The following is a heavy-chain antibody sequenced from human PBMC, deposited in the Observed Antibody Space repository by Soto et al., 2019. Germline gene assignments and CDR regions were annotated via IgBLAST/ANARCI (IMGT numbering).Heavy chain of an antibody. CDR2: IHYSGST. CDR1: GGSISSGGYY. J-gene: IGHJ4*02. V-gene: IGHV4-31*03. D-gene: IGHD3-10*01. Sequence: QVQLQESGPGLVKPSQTLSLTCTVSGGSISSGGYYWSWIRQHPGKGLEWIGYIHYSGSTYYNPSLMSRATISVDTSKNQFSLKLSYVTSAYTAVYYGSRHPMVWGQGPLVPVSS. CDR3: SRHPMV.